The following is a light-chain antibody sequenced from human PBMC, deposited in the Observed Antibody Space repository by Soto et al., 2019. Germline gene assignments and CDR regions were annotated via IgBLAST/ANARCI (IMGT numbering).Light chain of an antibody. CDR3: QKYSSVPV. V-gene: IGKV1-27*01. CDR2: AAS. J-gene: IGKJ3*01. CDR1: QDIRNF. Sequence: DIQMTQSPTSLSASVGDRVTITCRASQDIRNFVAWYQQKPGKAPKLLIYAASTLQSGVPSRFSGSGSGTEFTLTINNQQPEDVATFSCQKYSSVPVFGPGTKVYIK.